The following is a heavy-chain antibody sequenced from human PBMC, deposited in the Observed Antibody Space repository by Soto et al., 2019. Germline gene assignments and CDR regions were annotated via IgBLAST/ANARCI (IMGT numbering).Heavy chain of an antibody. CDR2: IYYSGST. D-gene: IGHD1-26*01. CDR3: AREWELLIDGYYHYYGMAV. J-gene: IGHJ6*02. CDR1: GGSISSGDYY. Sequence: PSETLSLTCTVSGGSISSGDYYWSWIRQPPGKGLEWIGYIYYSGSTYYNPSLKSRVTISVDTSKNQFSLKLSSVTAADTAVYYCAREWELLIDGYYHYYGMAVWGQGTSVPVSS. V-gene: IGHV4-30-4*01.